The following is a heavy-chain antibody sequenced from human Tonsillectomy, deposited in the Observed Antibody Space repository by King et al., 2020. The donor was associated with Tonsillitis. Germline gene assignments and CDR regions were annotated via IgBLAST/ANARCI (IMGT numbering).Heavy chain of an antibody. CDR3: TKEPPTPSGWLPDRPYNWFDP. Sequence: QLVQSGGGLVQPGRSLRLSCSASGFTFRDYAMSWFRQAPGKGLEWVGLIRSKAYGGTPEYAASVKGRFTISRDDSKSIAYLQMNSLKTEDTAVYYCTKEPPTPSGWLPDRPYNWFDPWGQGTRVTVSS. CDR2: IRSKAYGGTP. D-gene: IGHD6-19*01. V-gene: IGHV3-49*03. J-gene: IGHJ5*02. CDR1: GFTFRDYA.